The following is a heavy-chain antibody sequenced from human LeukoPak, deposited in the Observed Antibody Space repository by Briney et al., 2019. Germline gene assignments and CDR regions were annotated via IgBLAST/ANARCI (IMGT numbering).Heavy chain of an antibody. J-gene: IGHJ4*02. CDR3: ARTLNRISDY. CDR1: GFTFSRYT. D-gene: IGHD2-15*01. CDR2: ISSSSSYI. Sequence: GGSLRLSCAASGFTFSRYTMNWVRQAPGKGLEWVSSISSSSSYIYYADSVKGRFTISRDNTKNSLYLQMNSLRAEDTAVYYCARTLNRISDYWGQGTLVTVSS. V-gene: IGHV3-21*01.